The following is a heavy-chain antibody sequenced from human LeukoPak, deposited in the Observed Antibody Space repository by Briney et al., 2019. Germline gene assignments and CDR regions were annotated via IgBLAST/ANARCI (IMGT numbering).Heavy chain of an antibody. CDR3: AKEGVAAAGTFDY. J-gene: IGHJ4*02. CDR2: ISGSGGST. D-gene: IGHD6-13*01. Sequence: GRSLRLSCAASGFTFSSYAMSWVRQAPGKGLEWVSAISGSGGSTYYADAVKGRFTISSDNSKNKLYLQMNSLRAEDTAVYYCAKEGVAAAGTFDYWGQGTLVTVSS. CDR1: GFTFSSYA. V-gene: IGHV3-23*01.